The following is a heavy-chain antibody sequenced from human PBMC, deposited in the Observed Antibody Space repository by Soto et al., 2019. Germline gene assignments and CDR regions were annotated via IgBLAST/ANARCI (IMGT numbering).Heavy chain of an antibody. D-gene: IGHD3-10*01. V-gene: IGHV1-69*01. CDR3: ARSSTRWDRITMVRGVIKGLADY. J-gene: IGHJ4*02. Sequence: QVQLVQSGAEVKKPGSSVKVSCKASGGTFSSYAISWVRQAPGQGLEWMGGIIPIFGTANYAQKFQGRVTITADESTSTAYMELSGLRSEDTAVYYCARSSTRWDRITMVRGVIKGLADYWGQGTLVTVSS. CDR2: IIPIFGTA. CDR1: GGTFSSYA.